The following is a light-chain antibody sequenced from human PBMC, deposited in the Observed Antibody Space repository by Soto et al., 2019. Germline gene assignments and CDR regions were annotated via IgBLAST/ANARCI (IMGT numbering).Light chain of an antibody. CDR3: AAWDDSLSGDVV. Sequence: QSVLTQPPSASGTPGQRVTISCSGSSSNIGSNYVYWYQQLPGTAPKLLIYSNNQRPSRVPDRFSGSKSGTSASLAISGLRSEDEADYYCAAWDDSLSGDVVFGGGTKLTVL. CDR1: SSNIGSNY. J-gene: IGLJ2*01. V-gene: IGLV1-47*02. CDR2: SNN.